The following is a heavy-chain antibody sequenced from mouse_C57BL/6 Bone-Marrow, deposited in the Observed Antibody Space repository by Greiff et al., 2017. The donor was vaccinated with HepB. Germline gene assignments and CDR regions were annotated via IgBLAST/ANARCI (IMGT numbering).Heavy chain of an antibody. CDR2: IWSGGST. J-gene: IGHJ2*01. V-gene: IGHV2-2*01. Sequence: QVQLKQSGPGLVQPSQSLSITCTVSGFSLTSYGVHWVRQSPGKGLEWLGVIWSGGSTDYNAAFISRLSISKDNSKSQVFFKMNSLQADDTAIYYCARGKTGSFDYWGQGPTLTVSS. D-gene: IGHD4-1*01. CDR3: ARGKTGSFDY. CDR1: GFSLTSYG.